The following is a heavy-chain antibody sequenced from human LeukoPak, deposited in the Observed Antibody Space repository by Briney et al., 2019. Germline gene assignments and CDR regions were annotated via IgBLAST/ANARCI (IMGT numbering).Heavy chain of an antibody. CDR1: GGSFSGYY. V-gene: IGHV4-34*01. CDR2: INHSGST. CDR3: ATHWLEATKTYSYWFDP. D-gene: IGHD1/OR15-1a*01. Sequence: YPSETLSLTCAVYGGSFSGYYWSWIRQPPGKGLEWIGEINHSGSTNYNPSLKSRVTISVDTSKNQISLKLNSVTAADTAVYYCATHWLEATKTYSYWFDPWGQGTLVTVSS. J-gene: IGHJ5*02.